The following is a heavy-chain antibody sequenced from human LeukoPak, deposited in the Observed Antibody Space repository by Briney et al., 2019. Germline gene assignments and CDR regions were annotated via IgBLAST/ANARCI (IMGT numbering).Heavy chain of an antibody. V-gene: IGHV3-30*04. CDR2: ISYDGSNK. CDR1: GFTFSSYA. Sequence: PGGSLRLSCAASGFTFSSYAMHWVRQASGKGLEWVAVISYDGSNKYYADSVKGRFTISRDNSKNTLYLQMNSLRAEDTAVYYRARDMYSSGWYVRGSAFDIWGQGTMVTVSS. J-gene: IGHJ3*02. D-gene: IGHD6-19*01. CDR3: ARDMYSSGWYVRGSAFDI.